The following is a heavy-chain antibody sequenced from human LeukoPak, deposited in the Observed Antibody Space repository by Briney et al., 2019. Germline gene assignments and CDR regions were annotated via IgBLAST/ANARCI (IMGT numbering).Heavy chain of an antibody. J-gene: IGHJ1*01. D-gene: IGHD3-10*01. CDR2: SYHSGST. Sequence: PSQTLSLTCAVSGGSISSGGYSWSWLRQPPGKGLEWIGYSYHSGSTYYNPSLKSRVTISVDRSKNQFSLKLSSVTAADTAVYYCASVPLSMVRGVTPAEYFQHWGQGTLVTVSS. CDR3: ASVPLSMVRGVTPAEYFQH. V-gene: IGHV4-30-2*01. CDR1: GGSISSGGYS.